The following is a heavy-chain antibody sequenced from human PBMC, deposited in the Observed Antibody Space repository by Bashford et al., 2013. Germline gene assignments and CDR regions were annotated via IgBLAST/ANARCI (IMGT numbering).Heavy chain of an antibody. CDR3: AHRPLYSLTTAFDY. Sequence: VKPPLDPHADLHLLWVRHSALVDWVWAWSPSAPTERTLEWLALIYWDDEKRYSPSLKSRLTITKDTSKNQVVLTMTNMDPVDTATYFCAHRPLYSLTTAFDYWGQGTLVTVSS. CDR1: VRHSALVDWV. CDR2: IYWDDEK. D-gene: IGHD4-11*01. J-gene: IGHJ4*02. V-gene: IGHV2-5*02.